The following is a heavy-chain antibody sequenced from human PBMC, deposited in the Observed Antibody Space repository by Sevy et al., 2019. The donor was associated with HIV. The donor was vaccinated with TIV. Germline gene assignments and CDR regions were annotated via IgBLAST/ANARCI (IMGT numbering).Heavy chain of an antibody. CDR1: GGTFSSYA. D-gene: IGHD6-6*01. V-gene: IGHV7-4-1*02. J-gene: IGHJ6*02. CDR3: ARHIVSSSRRGGYYYYGMDV. CDR2: INTNTGNP. Sequence: ASVKVSCKASGGTFSSYAISWVRQAPGQGLEWMGWINTNTGNPTYAPGFTGRFVFSLDTSVSTAYLQISSLKAEDTAVYYCARHIVSSSRRGGYYYYGMDVWGQGTTVTVSS.